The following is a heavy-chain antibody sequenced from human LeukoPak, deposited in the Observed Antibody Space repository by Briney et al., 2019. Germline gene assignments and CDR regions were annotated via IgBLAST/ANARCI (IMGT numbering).Heavy chain of an antibody. CDR2: INWNGGST. D-gene: IGHD3-22*01. V-gene: IGHV3-20*04. Sequence: PGGSLRLSCAASGFTFDDYGMSWVRQAPGKGLEWVSGINWNGGSTGYADSVKGRFTISRDNAKNSLYLQMNSLRAEDTALYYCARAPYVVVITPHYFDYWGQGTLVTVSS. CDR3: ARAPYVVVITPHYFDY. J-gene: IGHJ4*02. CDR1: GFTFDDYG.